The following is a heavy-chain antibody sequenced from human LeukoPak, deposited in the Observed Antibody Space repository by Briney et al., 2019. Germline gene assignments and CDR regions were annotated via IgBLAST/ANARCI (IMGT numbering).Heavy chain of an antibody. CDR3: ARELQYSSSWYGIDY. CDR1: GGTFSSYA. V-gene: IGHV1-69*10. J-gene: IGHJ4*02. CDR2: IIPILGIA. Sequence: SVKVSCKASGGTFSSYAISWVRQAPGQGLEWMGGIIPILGIANYAQKFQGRVTITADKSTSTAYMELSSLRSEDTAVYYCARELQYSSSWYGIDYWGQGTLVTVSS. D-gene: IGHD6-13*01.